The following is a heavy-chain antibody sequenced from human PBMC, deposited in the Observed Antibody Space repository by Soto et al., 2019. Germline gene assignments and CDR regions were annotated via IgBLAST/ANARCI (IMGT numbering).Heavy chain of an antibody. J-gene: IGHJ4*02. D-gene: IGHD7-27*01. CDR1: GFTLNTYY. Sequence: QVQLVQSGAEVREPGASVKVSCKASGFTLNTYYIHWVRQAPGQGLEWMGLISPSGDTVSYAQKFQGRVTVTRAKSITTVHMQLTSLRSEDTGIYYCATEVPGTGGFDYGGQGTLVTVSS. CDR3: ATEVPGTGGFDY. V-gene: IGHV1-46*02. CDR2: ISPSGDTV.